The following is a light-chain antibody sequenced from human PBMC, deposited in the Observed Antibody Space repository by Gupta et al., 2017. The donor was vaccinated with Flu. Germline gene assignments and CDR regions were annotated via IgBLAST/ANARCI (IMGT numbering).Light chain of an antibody. V-gene: IGLV8-61*01. CDR2: DTD. J-gene: IGLJ2*01. CDR1: SGSVSTDNY. Sequence: QSVVTQEPSFSVSPGETITLTCGLTSGSVSTDNYPSWYRQTPGQAPRTHIYDTDSRASGVSDRFSGSVVGSKAALTITGVQADDDSDYFCVLFMESGTWLFGGGTKLTVL. CDR3: VLFMESGTWL.